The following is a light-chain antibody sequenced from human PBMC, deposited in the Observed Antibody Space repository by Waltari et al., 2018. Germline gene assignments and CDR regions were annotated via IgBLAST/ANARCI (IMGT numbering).Light chain of an antibody. J-gene: IGKJ1*01. CDR1: ESINAW. V-gene: IGKV1-5*03. CDR3: QQYKRPPWT. Sequence: DIQMTQSPSTLSASVGDRVTITCRATESINAWLAWYQQKPGKVPKLLIYKAINLESGVPSRFSGSGSGTEFTLSISSLQPDDFATYYCQQYKRPPWTFGQGTKVDIK. CDR2: KAI.